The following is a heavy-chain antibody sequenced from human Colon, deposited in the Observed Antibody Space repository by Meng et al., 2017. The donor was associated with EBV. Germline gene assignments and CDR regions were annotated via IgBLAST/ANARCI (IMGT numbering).Heavy chain of an antibody. V-gene: IGHV4-4*02. CDR2: IYDTGGA. J-gene: IGHJ4*02. CDR1: GGSNSSRHL. D-gene: IGHD6-25*01. CDR3: TRHSGYNQGY. Sequence: QGPLQETAPKLLTLSVTRSRTSVVSGGSNSSRHLRSGVRQPPGKGLEWVGQIYDTGGANYNPSLQTRPTISAPKSKTQFSLHLHSVTAADTAVYYCTRHSGYNQGYWGQGTLVTVSS.